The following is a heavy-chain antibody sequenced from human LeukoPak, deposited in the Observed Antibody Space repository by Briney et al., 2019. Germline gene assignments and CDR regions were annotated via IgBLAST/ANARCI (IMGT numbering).Heavy chain of an antibody. D-gene: IGHD3-22*01. CDR1: GFTFSSYG. CDR3: ARHYYYDSSGYYNDAFDI. V-gene: IGHV3-30*02. J-gene: IGHJ3*02. CDR2: IRYDGSNK. Sequence: GGSPRLSCAASGFTFSSYGMHWVRQAPGKGLEWVAFIRYDGSNKYYADSVKGRFTISRDNSKNTLYLQMNSLRAEDTAVYYCARHYYYDSSGYYNDAFDIWGQGTMVTVSS.